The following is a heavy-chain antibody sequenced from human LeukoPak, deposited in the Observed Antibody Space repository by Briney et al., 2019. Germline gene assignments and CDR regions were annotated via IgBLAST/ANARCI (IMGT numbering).Heavy chain of an antibody. CDR2: ISWNSGSI. CDR3: AKAAAIVVVITTNPYFDY. Sequence: GGSLRLSCAASGFTFRSYWMSWVRQAPGKGLEWVSGISWNSGSIGYADSVKGRFTISRDNAKNSLYLQMNSLRAEDTALYYCAKAAAIVVVITTNPYFDYWGQGTLVTVSS. D-gene: IGHD3-22*01. J-gene: IGHJ4*02. V-gene: IGHV3-9*01. CDR1: GFTFRSYW.